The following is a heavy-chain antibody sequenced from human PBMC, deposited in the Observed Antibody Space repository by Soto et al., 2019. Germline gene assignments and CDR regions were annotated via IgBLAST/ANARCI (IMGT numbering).Heavy chain of an antibody. V-gene: IGHV4-30-4*01. CDR2: IYYSGST. CDR3: ARARQYYDCELGP. Sequence: PSETLSLTCTVSGGSISSGDYYWSWIRQPPGKGLEWIGYIYYSGSTYYNPSLKSRLTISLDTSENQFSLKLTSVTAADTAIYYCARARQYYDCELGPWGQGTLVTVSS. D-gene: IGHD3-22*01. J-gene: IGHJ5*02. CDR1: GGSISSGDYY.